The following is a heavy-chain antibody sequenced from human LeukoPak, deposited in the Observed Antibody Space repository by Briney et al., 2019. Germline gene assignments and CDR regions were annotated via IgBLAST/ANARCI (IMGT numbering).Heavy chain of an antibody. CDR2: ISYDGSNK. V-gene: IGHV3-30*04. Sequence: GGSLRLSCAASGFTFSSYAMHWVRQAPGKGLEWVAVISYDGSNKYYAGSAKGRFTISRDNSKNTLYLQMNSLRAEDTAVYYCARDPGYYGSGYYMDVWGKGTTVTVSS. D-gene: IGHD3-10*01. CDR3: ARDPGYYGSGYYMDV. J-gene: IGHJ6*03. CDR1: GFTFSSYA.